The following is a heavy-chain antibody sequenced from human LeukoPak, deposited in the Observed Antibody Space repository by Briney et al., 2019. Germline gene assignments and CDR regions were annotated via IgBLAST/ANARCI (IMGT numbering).Heavy chain of an antibody. CDR1: GFTFSSYL. Sequence: GGSLRLSCAASGFTFSSYLMHWVRQAPGKGLEYVSAISSNGGSTFYADSVKGRFTISRDNSKNTLYLQMGSLRAEDMAVYYCARGRASYYFDCWGQGTLVTVSS. D-gene: IGHD5-24*01. CDR3: ARGRASYYFDC. V-gene: IGHV3-64*02. CDR2: ISSNGGST. J-gene: IGHJ4*02.